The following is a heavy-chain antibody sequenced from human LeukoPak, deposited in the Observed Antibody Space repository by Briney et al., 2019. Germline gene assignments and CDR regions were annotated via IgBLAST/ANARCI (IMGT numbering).Heavy chain of an antibody. J-gene: IGHJ4*02. V-gene: IGHV3-30-3*01. CDR3: APLLWFGELPGFDY. Sequence: GGSLRLPCAASGFTFSSYAMHWVRQAPGKGLEWVAVISYDGSNKYYADSVKGRFTISRDNSKNTLYLQMNSLRAEDTAVYYCAPLLWFGELPGFDYWGQGTLVTVSS. CDR2: ISYDGSNK. CDR1: GFTFSSYA. D-gene: IGHD3-10*01.